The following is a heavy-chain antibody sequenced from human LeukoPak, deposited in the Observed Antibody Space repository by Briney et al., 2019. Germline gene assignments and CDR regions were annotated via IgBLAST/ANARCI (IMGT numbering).Heavy chain of an antibody. CDR3: ARGRDSSGYEYYFDY. CDR2: IYHSGST. CDR1: GGSISSSNW. D-gene: IGHD3-22*01. V-gene: IGHV4-4*02. Sequence: SETLSLTCAVSGGSISSSNWWSWVRQPPGKGLEWIGEIYHSGSTNYNPSLKSRVTISVDKSKNQFSLKLSSVTAADTAVYYCARGRDSSGYEYYFDYWGQGTLVTVSS. J-gene: IGHJ4*02.